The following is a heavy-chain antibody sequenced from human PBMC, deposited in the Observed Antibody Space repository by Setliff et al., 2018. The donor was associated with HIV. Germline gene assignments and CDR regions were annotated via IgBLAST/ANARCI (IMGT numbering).Heavy chain of an antibody. Sequence: GGSLRLSCAASGFTFSSAWMGWVRQAPGKGLEWVSFISVSGFTIHYADSVQGRFTISRDNARNSLSLQLNSLRADDTAVYYCARILDMSSRTRTLYHAMDVWGRGTTVTVSS. CDR2: ISVSGFTI. J-gene: IGHJ6*02. D-gene: IGHD3-10*01. CDR1: GFTFSSAW. CDR3: ARILDMSSRTRTLYHAMDV. V-gene: IGHV3-48*03.